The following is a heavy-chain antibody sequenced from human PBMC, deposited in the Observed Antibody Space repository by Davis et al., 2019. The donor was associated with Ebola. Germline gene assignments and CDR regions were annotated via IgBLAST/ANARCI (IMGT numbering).Heavy chain of an antibody. V-gene: IGHV4-59*08. CDR3: ARSRGYMYFAS. D-gene: IGHD5-12*01. Sequence: MPSETLSLTCTVSGGSISTHHWNWIRQSPGKGLEWIGFISYTGNTNYNPSLKSRVTISVDTARNQFSLQVRSVTAADTATYYCARSRGYMYFASWGQGALVTVSS. CDR2: ISYTGNT. CDR1: GGSISTHH. J-gene: IGHJ4*02.